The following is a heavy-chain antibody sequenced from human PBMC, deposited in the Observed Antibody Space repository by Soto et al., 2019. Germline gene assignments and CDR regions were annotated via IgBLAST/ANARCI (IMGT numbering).Heavy chain of an antibody. CDR2: IIPIFGTA. CDR1: GGPFISYA. V-gene: IGHV1-69*06. D-gene: IGHD6-6*01. CDR3: ARQSRADSPVHYYYYGMDV. Sequence: RXSVKVSCNASGGPFISYAIIWVRQAPGQGLEWMGGIIPIFGTANYAQKFQGRVTITADKSTSTAYMELSSLRSEDTAVYYCARQSRADSPVHYYYYGMDVWGQGTTVTVSS. J-gene: IGHJ6*02.